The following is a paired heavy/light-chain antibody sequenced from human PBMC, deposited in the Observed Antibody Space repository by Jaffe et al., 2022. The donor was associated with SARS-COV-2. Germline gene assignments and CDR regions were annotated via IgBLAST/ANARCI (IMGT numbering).Light chain of an antibody. CDR2: KAS. CDR3: QQYNSFSYT. J-gene: IGKJ2*01. Sequence: DIQMTQSPSTLSASVGDRVTITCRASQSISTWLSWFQQKPGKAPKLLIYKASSLQSGVPSRFSGSGSGTEFSLTISSLQPDDFATYYCQQYNSFSYTFGQGTKLEI. V-gene: IGKV1-5*03. CDR1: QSISTW.
Heavy chain of an antibody. J-gene: IGHJ4*02. V-gene: IGHV3-30*18. Sequence: QVQLVESGGGVVQPGRSLRLSCAASGFTFRIYGMHWVRQAPGKGLEWVAVKSHDGSKEYYADSVKGRFTISRDNLRNTLSLQMNSLRAEDTAVYYCAKGSNMWPHYYFDNWGQGTLVTVSS. D-gene: IGHD1-26*01. CDR2: KSHDGSKE. CDR3: AKGSNMWPHYYFDN. CDR1: GFTFRIYG.